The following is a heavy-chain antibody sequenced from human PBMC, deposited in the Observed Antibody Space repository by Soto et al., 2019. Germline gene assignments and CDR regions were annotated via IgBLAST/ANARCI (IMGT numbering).Heavy chain of an antibody. CDR1: GYTFTSYG. D-gene: IGHD3-3*01. CDR3: ARLGERYYDFWSGYSPAYYYGMDV. J-gene: IGHJ6*02. V-gene: IGHV1-18*01. CDR2: ISAYNGNT. Sequence: ASVKVSCKASGYTFTSYGISWVRQAPGRGLEWMGWISAYNGNTNYAQKLQGRVTMTTDTSTSTAYMELRSLRSDDTAVYYCARLGERYYDFWSGYSPAYYYGMDVWGQGTTVTVSS.